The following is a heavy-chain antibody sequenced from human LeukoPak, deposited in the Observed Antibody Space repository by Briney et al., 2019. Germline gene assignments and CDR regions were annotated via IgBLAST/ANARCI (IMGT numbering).Heavy chain of an antibody. V-gene: IGHV3-9*01. Sequence: PGGSLRLSCAASGFTFDDYAMHWVRQAPGKGLEWVSGISWNSGSIGYADSVKGRFTISRDNAKNSLYLQMNSLRAEDTAVYYCAREKALQYYYDSSGYYSFDYWGQGTLVTVSS. CDR2: ISWNSGSI. D-gene: IGHD3-22*01. CDR1: GFTFDDYA. CDR3: AREKALQYYYDSSGYYSFDY. J-gene: IGHJ4*02.